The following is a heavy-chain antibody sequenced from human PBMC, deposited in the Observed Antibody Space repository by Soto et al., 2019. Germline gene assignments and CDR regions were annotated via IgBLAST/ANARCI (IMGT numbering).Heavy chain of an antibody. D-gene: IGHD1-1*01. CDR2: IFYSRGT. J-gene: IGHJ4*02. CDR3: ARLQLVQKVIDY. CDR1: GDSISTYY. V-gene: IGHV4-59*01. Sequence: PSETLSLTCTVSGDSISTYYWSWIRQPPGKGLQWIGYIFYSRGTAYNPSLKSRVTISLDMSKKQISLKLSSVTTADTATYFCARLQLVQKVIDYWGQGTLVTVSS.